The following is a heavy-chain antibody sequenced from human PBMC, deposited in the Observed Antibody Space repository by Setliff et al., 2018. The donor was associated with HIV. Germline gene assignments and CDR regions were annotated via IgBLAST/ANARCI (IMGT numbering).Heavy chain of an antibody. CDR2: VNRTGST. Sequence: SETLSLTCAVYGGSLNGYYWSWIRQPPGKGLEWIGEVNRTGSTNYNPSLKSRVNISIDTSKNQFSLKLSSVTAADTGVFYCARGTYYYDNRDYSPENFYYMDVWGKGTTVTVSS. V-gene: IGHV4-34*01. CDR3: ARGTYYYDNRDYSPENFYYMDV. D-gene: IGHD3-22*01. CDR1: GGSLNGYY. J-gene: IGHJ6*03.